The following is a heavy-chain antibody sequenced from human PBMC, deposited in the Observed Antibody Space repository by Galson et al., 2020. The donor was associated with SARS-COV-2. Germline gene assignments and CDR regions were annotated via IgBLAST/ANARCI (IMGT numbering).Heavy chain of an antibody. Sequence: SETLSLTCTVSGGSIISSSHYWVWIRQPPGKGLEWVGTINFRGSTFYNPSLNSRVTISVDTSKNQFSLKLSSVTAADTAVYFCARRDSSGYYQHLSYLDYWGQGALVTVSS. J-gene: IGHJ4*02. CDR2: INFRGST. CDR1: GGSIISSSHY. V-gene: IGHV4-39*01. D-gene: IGHD3-22*01. CDR3: ARRDSSGYYQHLSYLDY.